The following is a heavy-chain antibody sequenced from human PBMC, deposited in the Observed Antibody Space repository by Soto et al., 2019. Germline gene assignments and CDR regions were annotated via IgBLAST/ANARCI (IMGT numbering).Heavy chain of an antibody. J-gene: IGHJ4*02. CDR1: GGIFSTYA. CDR2: IIPLFGTP. CDR3: AREGDDYGSGNYYNRIDF. D-gene: IGHD3-10*01. Sequence: QVQLVQSGAEVKKPGSSVKVSCKASGGIFSTYAISWLRQAPGQGLEWMGGIIPLFGTPNYAQRFQGRVTITADESTSTAYMELSRLRSEDTAFYYCAREGDDYGSGNYYNRIDFWGQGTLVTVSS. V-gene: IGHV1-69*01.